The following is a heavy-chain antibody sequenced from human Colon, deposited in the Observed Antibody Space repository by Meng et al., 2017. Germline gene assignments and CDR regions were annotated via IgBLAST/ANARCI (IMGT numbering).Heavy chain of an antibody. CDR3: ARDLFGSGSDY. V-gene: IGHV3-11*06. J-gene: IGHJ4*02. Sequence: GESLKISCAASGFTFSDYYMSWIRQAPGKGLEWVSSISSSSSYIYYADSVKGRFTISRDNAKNSLYLQMNSLRAEDTAVYYCARDLFGSGSDYWGQGTLVTVSS. D-gene: IGHD3-22*01. CDR2: ISSSSSYI. CDR1: GFTFSDYY.